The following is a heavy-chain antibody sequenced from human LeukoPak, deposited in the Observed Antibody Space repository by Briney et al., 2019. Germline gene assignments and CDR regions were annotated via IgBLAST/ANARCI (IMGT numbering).Heavy chain of an antibody. CDR1: GDTFSSSH. V-gene: IGHV1-46*01. D-gene: IGHD3-10*01. CDR2: INPSGGT. CDR3: AREPTAGSCYFDY. J-gene: IGHJ4*02. Sequence: ASVKVSCKASGDTFSSSHIHWVRQAPGQGLEWMGLINPSGGTSHSNTIQGRVTLTRDTSTSTLYMELNSLRSEDTAVYYCAREPTAGSCYFDYWGQGTLVTASS.